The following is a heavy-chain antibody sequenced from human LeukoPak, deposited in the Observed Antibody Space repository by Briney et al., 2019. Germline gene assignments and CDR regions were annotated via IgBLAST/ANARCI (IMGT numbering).Heavy chain of an antibody. Sequence: GGSLRLSCAASGFTLSSNYMSWVRQAPGKGLEWVSVIYSGGSTYYADSVKGRFTISRDNSKNTLYLQMNSLRAEDTAVYYCARSHLGNFDYWGQGNPGHRLL. CDR3: ARSHLGNFDY. V-gene: IGHV3-53*01. D-gene: IGHD7-27*01. CDR1: GFTLSSNY. CDR2: IYSGGST. J-gene: IGHJ4*02.